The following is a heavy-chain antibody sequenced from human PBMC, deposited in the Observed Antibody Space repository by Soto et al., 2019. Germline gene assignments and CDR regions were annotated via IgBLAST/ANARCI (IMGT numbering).Heavy chain of an antibody. Sequence: EVQLLESGGGLVQPGGSLRLSCAASGFTFSSYAMSWVRQAPGKGLEWVSAISGSGGSTYYADSVKGRFTISRDKSKNTLYLQMNSLRAEDTAVYYCAKGGGGQQLVPAYWGQGTLVTVSS. D-gene: IGHD6-13*01. CDR2: ISGSGGST. J-gene: IGHJ4*02. CDR1: GFTFSSYA. V-gene: IGHV3-23*01. CDR3: AKGGGGQQLVPAY.